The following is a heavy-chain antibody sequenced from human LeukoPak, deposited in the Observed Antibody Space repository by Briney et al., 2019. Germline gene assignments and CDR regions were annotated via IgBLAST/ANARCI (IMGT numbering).Heavy chain of an antibody. D-gene: IGHD6-13*01. CDR2: ISSSSSYI. Sequence: GSLRLSCAASGFTFSSYSMNWVRQAPGKGLEWVSSISSSSSYIYYADSVKGRFTISRDNAKNSLYLQMNSLRAEDTAVYYCARGRQQLVASDYFDYWGQGTLVTVSS. V-gene: IGHV3-21*01. CDR1: GFTFSSYS. J-gene: IGHJ4*02. CDR3: ARGRQQLVASDYFDY.